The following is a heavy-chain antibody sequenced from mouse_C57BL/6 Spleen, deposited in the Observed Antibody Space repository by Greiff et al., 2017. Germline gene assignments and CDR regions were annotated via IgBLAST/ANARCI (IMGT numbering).Heavy chain of an antibody. CDR3: TTCSSCAMDY. Sequence: VQLQQSGAELVRPGASVKLSCTASGFNIKDYYMHWVKQRPEPGLEWIGRIDPEDGDTEYAPKFQGKATLTADTSSNTAYLQLHSLTSEDTAVYYCTTCSSCAMDYWGQGTSVTVSS. J-gene: IGHJ4*01. D-gene: IGHD1-1*01. V-gene: IGHV14-1*01. CDR1: GFNIKDYY. CDR2: IDPEDGDT.